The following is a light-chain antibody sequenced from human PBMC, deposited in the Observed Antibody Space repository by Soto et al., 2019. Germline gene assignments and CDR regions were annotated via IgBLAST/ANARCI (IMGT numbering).Light chain of an antibody. CDR3: ATWERGLSAPWV. Sequence: QSMLTQQPLVSAAPGQKITISCSGSSSNIGSNYVSWYQQLPGTAPRLLIYENNKRPSGIPDRFSGSKSGTSATLGITGLQPGDEADYYCATWERGLSAPWVFGGGTKVTVL. V-gene: IGLV1-51*02. CDR1: SSNIGSNY. CDR2: ENN. J-gene: IGLJ3*02.